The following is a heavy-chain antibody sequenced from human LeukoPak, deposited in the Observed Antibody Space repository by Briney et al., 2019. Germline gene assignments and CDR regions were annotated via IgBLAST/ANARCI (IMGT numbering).Heavy chain of an antibody. D-gene: IGHD3-3*01. CDR1: GGSISGSSYY. CDR3: ASPSKYYDFWSGYSYYYYYMDV. J-gene: IGHJ6*03. V-gene: IGHV4-39*01. Sequence: SETLSLTCTVSGGSISGSSYYWGWIRQPPGKGLEWIGSIYYSGSTYYNPSLKSRVTISVDTSKNQFSLKLSSVTAADTAVYYCASPSKYYDFWSGYSYYYYYMDVWGKGTTVTVSS. CDR2: IYYSGST.